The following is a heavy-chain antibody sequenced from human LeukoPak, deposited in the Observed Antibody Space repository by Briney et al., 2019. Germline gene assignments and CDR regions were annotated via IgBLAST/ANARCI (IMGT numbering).Heavy chain of an antibody. CDR3: AREGVLLWFGESTGEGFDP. CDR2: INHSGST. J-gene: IGHJ5*02. D-gene: IGHD3-10*01. Sequence: SETLSLTCAVYGGSFSGYYWSWIRQPPGKGLEWIGEINHSGSTNYNPSLKSRVTMSVDTSKNQFSLKLSSVTAADTAVYYCAREGVLLWFGESTGEGFDPWGQGTLVTVSS. CDR1: GGSFSGYY. V-gene: IGHV4-34*01.